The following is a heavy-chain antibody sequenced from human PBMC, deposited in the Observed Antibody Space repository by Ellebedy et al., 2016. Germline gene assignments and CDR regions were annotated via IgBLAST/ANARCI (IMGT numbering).Heavy chain of an antibody. CDR3: AKGHGKDGDYAWFDP. D-gene: IGHD4-17*01. CDR2: ISGSGGST. CDR1: GFTFSSYA. V-gene: IGHV3-23*01. Sequence: GGSLRLXXAASGFTFSSYAMSWVRQAPGKGLEWVSAISGSGGSTYSADSVKGRFTISRDNSKNTLYLQMNSLRAEDTAVYYCAKGHGKDGDYAWFDPWGQGTLVTVSS. J-gene: IGHJ5*02.